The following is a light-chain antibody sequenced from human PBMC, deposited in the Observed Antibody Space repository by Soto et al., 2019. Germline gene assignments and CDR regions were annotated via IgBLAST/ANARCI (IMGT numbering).Light chain of an antibody. Sequence: MTQSPSSLSVSGWDRVTITCRASQTIIASLNCFQQKPGRSPQLLIYGASTRATGIPARFSGSGSGTEFTLTISSLQSEDFAVYFCPQYNNWPRTFGQGTRLEI. CDR2: GAS. V-gene: IGKV3-15*01. CDR3: PQYNNWPRT. CDR1: QTIIAS. J-gene: IGKJ5*01.